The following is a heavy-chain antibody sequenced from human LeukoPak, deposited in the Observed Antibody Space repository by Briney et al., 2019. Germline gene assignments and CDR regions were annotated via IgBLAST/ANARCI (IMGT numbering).Heavy chain of an antibody. V-gene: IGHV3-21*01. Sequence: PGGSLRLSCAASGFTFSSYSMNWVRQAPGKGLEWVSSISSSSSYIYYADSVKGRFTISRDNAKNSLYLQMNSLRAEDTAVYYCARGSIGPRSWFDPWGQGTLVTVSS. CDR3: ARGSIGPRSWFDP. CDR2: ISSSSSYI. J-gene: IGHJ5*02. CDR1: GFTFSSYS. D-gene: IGHD2-2*01.